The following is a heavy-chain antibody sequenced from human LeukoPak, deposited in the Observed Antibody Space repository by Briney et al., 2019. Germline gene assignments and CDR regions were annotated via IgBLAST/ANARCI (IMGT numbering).Heavy chain of an antibody. J-gene: IGHJ4*02. CDR2: NSGTT. CDR3: ARGQGTVTTH. D-gene: IGHD4-17*01. CDR1: GGSISSHY. V-gene: IGHV4-59*11. Sequence: SETLSLTCTVSGGSISSHYWSWIRQPPGKGLEWVGYNSGTTNYNPSLKSRVTISVDTSKNQFSLKLSSVTAADTALYYCARGQGTVTTHWGQGTLVTVSS.